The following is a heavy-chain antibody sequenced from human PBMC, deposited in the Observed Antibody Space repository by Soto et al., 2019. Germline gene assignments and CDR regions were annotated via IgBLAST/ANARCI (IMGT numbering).Heavy chain of an antibody. CDR1: GYSISSGYY. J-gene: IGHJ6*02. CDR2: IYHSGST. Sequence: PSDTLSLTCAVSGYSISSGYYWGWIRQPPGKGLGWIGSIYHSGSTYYNPSLKSRVTISVDTSKNQFSLKLSSVTAADTAVYYCARGGYDYVWGSYRYLYYYGMDVWGQGTTVTVSS. CDR3: ARGGYDYVWGSYRYLYYYGMDV. V-gene: IGHV4-38-2*01. D-gene: IGHD3-16*02.